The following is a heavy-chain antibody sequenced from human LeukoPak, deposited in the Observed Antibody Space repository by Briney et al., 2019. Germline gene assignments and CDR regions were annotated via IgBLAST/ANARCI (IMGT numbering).Heavy chain of an antibody. Sequence: PSETLSLTYAVSGGSISSGGYSWSWIRQPPGKGLEWIGYIYHSGSTYYNPSLKSRVTISVDRSKNQFSLKLSSVTAADTAVYYCARGGSSGPVDYWGQGTLVTVSS. CDR3: ARGGSSGPVDY. CDR2: IYHSGST. J-gene: IGHJ4*02. CDR1: GGSISSGGYS. V-gene: IGHV4-30-2*01. D-gene: IGHD3-22*01.